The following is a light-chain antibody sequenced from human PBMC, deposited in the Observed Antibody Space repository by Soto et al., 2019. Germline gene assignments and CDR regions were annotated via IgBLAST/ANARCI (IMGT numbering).Light chain of an antibody. CDR2: KAS. Sequence: DIQMTQSPSTLSASVGDRVTMTCRASQSISSWLAWYQQKAGKAPKLLIYKASSLESGVPSRFSGSGSGTEFTLTISSLQPDDFATYYCQQYSSYSAYTFGQGTKLEIK. J-gene: IGKJ2*01. CDR1: QSISSW. CDR3: QQYSSYSAYT. V-gene: IGKV1-5*03.